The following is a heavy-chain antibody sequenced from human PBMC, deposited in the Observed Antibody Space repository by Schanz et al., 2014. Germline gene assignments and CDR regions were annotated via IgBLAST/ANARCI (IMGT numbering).Heavy chain of an antibody. CDR1: GFTFSDYW. J-gene: IGHJ4*02. D-gene: IGHD3-22*01. Sequence: EVQLVESGGGLVQPGGSLRLSCTASGFTFSDYWMSWVRQAPGKGPEWVANIKHDGSVKDYVDSVEGRFTISRDNAKNSLYLEVNSLRVEDTAFCYCARDASSSDYHLAHWGQGTLVAVSS. CDR2: IKHDGSVK. V-gene: IGHV3-7*05. CDR3: ARDASSSDYHLAH.